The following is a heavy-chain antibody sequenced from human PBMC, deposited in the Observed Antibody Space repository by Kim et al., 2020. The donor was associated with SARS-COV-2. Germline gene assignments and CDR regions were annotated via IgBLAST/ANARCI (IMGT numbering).Heavy chain of an antibody. V-gene: IGHV4-39*01. CDR2: IYYSGST. D-gene: IGHD3-22*01. CDR1: GGSISSSSYY. Sequence: SETLSLTCTVSGGSISSSSYYWGWIRQPPGKGLEWIGSIYYSGSTYYNPSLKSRVTISVDTSKNQFSLKLSSVTAADTAVYYCARFDHYDSSGYLDYWGQGTLVTVSS. CDR3: ARFDHYDSSGYLDY. J-gene: IGHJ4*02.